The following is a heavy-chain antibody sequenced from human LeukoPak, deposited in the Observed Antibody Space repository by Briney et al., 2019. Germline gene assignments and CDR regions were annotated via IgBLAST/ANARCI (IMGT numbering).Heavy chain of an antibody. V-gene: IGHV3-30*02. D-gene: IGHD2-2*01. CDR2: IRYDGSNK. CDR1: GFTFSSYG. Sequence: GGSLRLSRAASGFTFSSYGMHWVRQAPGKGLEWGAFIRYDGSNKYYADSVKGRFTISRDNSKNTLYLQMNSLRAEDPAVYYCAAPSSTSQPEDYWGQGTLVTVSS. CDR3: AAPSSTSQPEDY. J-gene: IGHJ4*02.